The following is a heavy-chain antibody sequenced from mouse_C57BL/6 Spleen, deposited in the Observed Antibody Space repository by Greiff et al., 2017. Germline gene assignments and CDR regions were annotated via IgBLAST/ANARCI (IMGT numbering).Heavy chain of an antibody. CDR3: ARGNYDGNSYCFDY. J-gene: IGHJ2*01. CDR2: IDPEDGET. D-gene: IGHD2-1*01. V-gene: IGHV14-2*01. CDR1: GFNFKDSY. Sequence: VQLQQSGAELVKPGASVKLSCTASGFNFKDSYMHWVKQRPEQGLEWIGRIDPEDGETKYAPKFQGKATITTDTSSNTAYLQLSSLTSEDTAVYYCARGNYDGNSYCFDYWGQGTPLTVSS.